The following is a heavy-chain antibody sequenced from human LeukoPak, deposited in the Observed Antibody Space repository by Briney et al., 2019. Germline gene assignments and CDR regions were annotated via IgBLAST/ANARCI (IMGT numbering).Heavy chain of an antibody. CDR2: ISSSSSTI. V-gene: IGHV3-48*01. CDR3: ARDGVGGYDDFDY. Sequence: GGSLRLSCAASGFTFSSYSMNWVRQAPGKGLEWVPYISSSSSTIYYADSVKGRFTISRNNAKNSLYLQMNSLRAEDTAVYYCARDGVGGYDDFDYWGQGTPVTVSS. J-gene: IGHJ4*02. CDR1: GFTFSSYS. D-gene: IGHD5-12*01.